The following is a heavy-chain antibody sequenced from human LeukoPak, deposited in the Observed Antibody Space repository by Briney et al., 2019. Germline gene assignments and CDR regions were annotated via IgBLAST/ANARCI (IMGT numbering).Heavy chain of an antibody. V-gene: IGHV1-18*01. D-gene: IGHD2-2*01. CDR2: ISAYNGNT. CDR3: ARDGTSWGYYGMDV. CDR1: GYTFTGYG. Sequence: ASVKVSCKASGYTFTGYGISWVRQAPGQGLEWMGWISAYNGNTNYAQKLQGRVTMTTDTSTSTAYMELRSLRSDDTAVYYCARDGTSWGYYGMDVWGQGTTVTVSS. J-gene: IGHJ6*02.